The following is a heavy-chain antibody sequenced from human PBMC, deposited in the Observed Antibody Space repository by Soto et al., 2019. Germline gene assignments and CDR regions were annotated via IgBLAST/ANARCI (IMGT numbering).Heavy chain of an antibody. CDR3: WFGVAVAGQY. D-gene: IGHD6-19*01. CDR2: INSDVSST. J-gene: IGHJ4*02. Sequence: PGGSLRLAGAASGFTFSSYWMHWVRQAPGKGLVWVSRINSDVSSTSYADSVKGRFTISRDNAKNTLYLQMNSLRAEDTAVYYCWFGVAVAGQYWGQGTLVTVSS. V-gene: IGHV3-74*01. CDR1: GFTFSSYW.